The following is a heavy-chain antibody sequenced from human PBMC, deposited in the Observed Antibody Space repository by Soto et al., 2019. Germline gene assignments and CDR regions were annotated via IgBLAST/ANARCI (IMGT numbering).Heavy chain of an antibody. CDR3: AGNWNDGDDYFDY. V-gene: IGHV1-2*02. CDR2: INPNSGGT. CDR1: GYTFTGYY. D-gene: IGHD1-1*01. J-gene: IGHJ4*02. Sequence: VKVSCKASGYTFTGYYMHWVRQAPGQGFEWMGWINPNSGGTNYAQKFQGKVTMTRDTSISTVYMELSRLRSDDTAVYYCAGNWNDGDDYFDYWGQGTLVTVSS.